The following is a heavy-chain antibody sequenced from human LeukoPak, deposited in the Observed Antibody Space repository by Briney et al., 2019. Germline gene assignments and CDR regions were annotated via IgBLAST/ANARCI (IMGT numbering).Heavy chain of an antibody. CDR1: GLTVSSNY. CDR3: ARDGSDSSSWYAFDI. J-gene: IGHJ3*02. D-gene: IGHD6-13*01. CDR2: IYSGGST. V-gene: IGHV3-53*01. Sequence: PGGSLRLSCAASGLTVSSNYLSWVRQAPGKGLEWVSVIYSGGSTYYADSVKGRFTISRDNSKNTLYLQMNSLRAEDTAVYYCARDGSDSSSWYAFDIWGQGTMVTVSS.